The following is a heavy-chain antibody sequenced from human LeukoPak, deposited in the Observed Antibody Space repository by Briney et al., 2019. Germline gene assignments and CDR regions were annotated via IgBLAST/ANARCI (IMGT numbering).Heavy chain of an antibody. CDR1: GFTFSNYV. D-gene: IGHD2-21*02. CDR2: IAHDGSNK. Sequence: GGSLRLSCAASGFTFSNYVMQWVRQAPGKGLEWVALIAHDGSNKYYADSVKGRFTISRENSKNTVYLQMNSLRAEDTAVYYCAKDKSKGGDDSQYWGQGTLVTVSS. CDR3: AKDKSKGGDDSQY. J-gene: IGHJ4*02. V-gene: IGHV3-30*18.